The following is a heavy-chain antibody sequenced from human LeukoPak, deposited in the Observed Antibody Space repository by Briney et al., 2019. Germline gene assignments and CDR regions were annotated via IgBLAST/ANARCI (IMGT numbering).Heavy chain of an antibody. V-gene: IGHV3-30*02. CDR3: AKDAKGYIVVVIAVSYGMDV. J-gene: IGHJ6*02. CDR1: GFTFSSYG. D-gene: IGHD2-15*01. CDR2: IRYDGSNK. Sequence: PGGSLRLSCAASGFTFSSYGMHWVRQAPGKGLEWVAFIRYDGSNKYYADSVKGRFTISRDNSKNTLYLQKNSLRAEDTAVYYCAKDAKGYIVVVIAVSYGMDVWGQGTTVTVSS.